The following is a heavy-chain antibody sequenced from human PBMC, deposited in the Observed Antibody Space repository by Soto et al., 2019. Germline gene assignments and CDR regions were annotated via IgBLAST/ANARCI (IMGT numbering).Heavy chain of an antibody. CDR2: TYYRSRWYN. D-gene: IGHD1-26*01. CDR1: GDSVSSDGVT. Sequence: SQTLSLTCAISGDSVSSDGVTWTWIRQSPTRGLEWLGRTYYRSRWYNDYVLSVKSRITFNADTSKNQFSLELNSVTPEDTAVYYFAREGRPYSFDYWGPGILVTLSS. V-gene: IGHV6-1*01. CDR3: AREGRPYSFDY. J-gene: IGHJ4*02.